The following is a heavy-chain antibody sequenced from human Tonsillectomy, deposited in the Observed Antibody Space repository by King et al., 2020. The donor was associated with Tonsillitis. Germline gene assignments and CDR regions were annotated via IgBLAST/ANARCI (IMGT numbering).Heavy chain of an antibody. D-gene: IGHD3-3*01. J-gene: IGHJ4*02. CDR2: ISTTSTTI. Sequence: VQLVESGGGLVQPGGSLRLSCAASGFTFSSYSMNWVRQAPGKGLEWVSYISTTSTTIYYADSVTGRFTISRDNAKNSLYLQMNSLRAEDTAVYYCARVLGRFLEWLGFDYWGQGTLVTVSS. V-gene: IGHV3-48*01. CDR3: ARVLGRFLEWLGFDY. CDR1: GFTFSSYS.